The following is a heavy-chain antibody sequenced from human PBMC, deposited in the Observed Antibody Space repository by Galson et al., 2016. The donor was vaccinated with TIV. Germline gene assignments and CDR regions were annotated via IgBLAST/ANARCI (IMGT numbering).Heavy chain of an antibody. Sequence: SLRLSCAASGFSLDTSWMNWVRQAPGKGLEWVAIIKEDGSETHYMNAVKGRFTISRDNAKNPLSLQMNSLRVEDTAVYFCVRGRGFLLSNDWGQGTLVTVSS. V-gene: IGHV3-7*01. CDR2: IKEDGSET. D-gene: IGHD3-22*01. J-gene: IGHJ4*02. CDR3: VRGRGFLLSND. CDR1: GFSLDTSW.